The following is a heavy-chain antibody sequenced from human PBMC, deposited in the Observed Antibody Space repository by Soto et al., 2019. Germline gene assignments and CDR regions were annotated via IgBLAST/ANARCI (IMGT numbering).Heavy chain of an antibody. J-gene: IGHJ5*02. CDR1: GGTFTSYT. V-gene: IGHV1-69*04. Sequence: GASVKVSCKASGGTFTSYTISWVRQAPGQGLEWMGRIIPILGIANYAQKFQGRVTITADKSTSTAYMELSSLRSEDTAVYYCAREGTIAKSWFDPWGQGTLVTVSS. CDR3: AREGTIAKSWFDP. CDR2: IIPILGIA. D-gene: IGHD2-8*01.